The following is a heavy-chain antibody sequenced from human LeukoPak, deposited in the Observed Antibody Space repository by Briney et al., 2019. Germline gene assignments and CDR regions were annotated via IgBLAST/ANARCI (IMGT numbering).Heavy chain of an antibody. Sequence: GGSLRLSCAASGFTFSNYWMHWVRQAPGKGLVWVSRIKSDGSRTDYADSVKGRFTISRDNAKNTLYLQMDSLRAEDTAVYYCARELPFDYWGQGTLVTVSS. CDR2: IKSDGSRT. CDR1: GFTFSNYW. J-gene: IGHJ4*02. D-gene: IGHD2-15*01. CDR3: ARELPFDY. V-gene: IGHV3-74*01.